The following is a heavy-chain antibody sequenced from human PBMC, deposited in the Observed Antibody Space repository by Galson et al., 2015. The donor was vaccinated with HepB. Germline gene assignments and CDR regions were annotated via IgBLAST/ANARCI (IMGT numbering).Heavy chain of an antibody. CDR1: GYTFTSYY. D-gene: IGHD6-13*01. CDR2: INPSGGST. J-gene: IGHJ6*02. CDR3: AREGRQQLAERYYYYGMDV. Sequence: SVKASCKASGYTFTSYYMHWVRQAPGQGLEWMGIINPSGGSTSYAQKFQGRVTMTRDTSTSTVYMELSSLRSEDTAVYYCAREGRQQLAERYYYYGMDVWGQGTTVTVSS. V-gene: IGHV1-46*03.